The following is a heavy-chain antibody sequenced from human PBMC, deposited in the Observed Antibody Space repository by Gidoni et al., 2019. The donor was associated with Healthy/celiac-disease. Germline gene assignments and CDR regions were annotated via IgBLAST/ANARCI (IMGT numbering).Heavy chain of an antibody. Sequence: QVQLVESGGGVVQPGRSLRLSCAASGFTFSSYAMHWVRQAPGKGLEWVAVIAYDGSNKDYADSVKGRFTISRDNSKNTLYLQMNSLRAEDTAVYYCARGTESWSYPYYFDYWGQGTLVTVSS. CDR3: ARGTESWSYPYYFDY. CDR1: GFTFSSYA. J-gene: IGHJ4*02. CDR2: IAYDGSNK. V-gene: IGHV3-30*04. D-gene: IGHD1-26*01.